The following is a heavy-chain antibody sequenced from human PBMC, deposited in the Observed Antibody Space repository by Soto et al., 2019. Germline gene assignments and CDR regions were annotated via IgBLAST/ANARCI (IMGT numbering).Heavy chain of an antibody. V-gene: IGHV4-59*01. CDR2: IYYSGST. D-gene: IGHD4-17*01. CDR3: ARVATVTNGIFDY. J-gene: IGHJ4*02. Sequence: PSETLSLTCTVSGGSISSYYWSWIRQPPGKGLEWIGYIYYSGSTNYNPSLKCRVTLSVDTSKNQFPLKLSSVTAADTAVYYCARVATVTNGIFDYWGQGTLVTVS. CDR1: GGSISSYY.